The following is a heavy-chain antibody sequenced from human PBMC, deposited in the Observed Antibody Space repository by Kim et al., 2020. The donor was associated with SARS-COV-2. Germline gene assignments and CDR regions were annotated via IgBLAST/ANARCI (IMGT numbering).Heavy chain of an antibody. CDR3: ARGYYDILTGYSLDAFDI. J-gene: IGHJ3*02. Sequence: KCRFTISRDNAKNSLYLQMNSLRAGDTAVYYCARGYYDILTGYSLDAFDIWGQGTMVTVTS. V-gene: IGHV3-11*06. D-gene: IGHD3-9*01.